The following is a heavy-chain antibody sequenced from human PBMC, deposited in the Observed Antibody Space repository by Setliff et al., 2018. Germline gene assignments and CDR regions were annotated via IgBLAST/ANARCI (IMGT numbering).Heavy chain of an antibody. Sequence: SETLSLTCNVSGASISSGSHYWSWIRQSAGEKPTWIGHVYSTGSTNYNPSFESRVSISVGKSNNQFSLKMTSVTAADTAMYYCVRDRYGRNSDGSGVYNWFDSWGQGILVTVSS. CDR2: VYSTGST. D-gene: IGHD2-15*01. CDR1: GASISSGSHY. V-gene: IGHV4-61*09. CDR3: VRDRYGRNSDGSGVYNWFDS. J-gene: IGHJ5*01.